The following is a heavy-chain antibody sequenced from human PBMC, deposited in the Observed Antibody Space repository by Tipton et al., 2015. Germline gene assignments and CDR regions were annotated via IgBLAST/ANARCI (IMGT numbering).Heavy chain of an antibody. V-gene: IGHV3-49*04. CDR3: SRVPRMVRGVTDAFDI. Sequence: FLRLSCAASGFTFSSYAMTWVRQAPGKGLEWAGFITSKRYGGTTEYAASVKGRFTISRDDSKNIAYLQMNSLKTEDTAVYFCSRVPRMVRGVTDAFDIWGQGTMVTVSS. CDR1: GFTFSSYA. J-gene: IGHJ3*02. CDR2: ITSKRYGGTT. D-gene: IGHD3-10*01.